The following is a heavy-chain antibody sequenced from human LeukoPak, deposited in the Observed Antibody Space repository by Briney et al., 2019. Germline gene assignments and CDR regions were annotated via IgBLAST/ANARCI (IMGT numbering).Heavy chain of an antibody. D-gene: IGHD2-15*01. Sequence: SETLSLTCTVSGGSISSYYWSWIRQPPGKGLEWIGYIYYSGSTNYNPSLKSRVTISVDTSKNQFSLKLSSVTAADTAVYYCARYLYCSGGSCYSFFDYWGQGTLVTVSS. CDR1: GGSISSYY. CDR3: ARYLYCSGGSCYSFFDY. J-gene: IGHJ4*02. CDR2: IYYSGST. V-gene: IGHV4-59*12.